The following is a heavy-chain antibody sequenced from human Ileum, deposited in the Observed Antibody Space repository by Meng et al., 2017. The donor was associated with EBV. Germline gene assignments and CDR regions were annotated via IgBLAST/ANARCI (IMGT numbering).Heavy chain of an antibody. V-gene: IGHV3-15*01. J-gene: IGHJ4*02. CDR1: GFTFSNAW. Sequence: VQRGGAGGGLVKPGGSLRLSCAASGFTFSNAWMTWVRQAPGKGLEWVGRIKSTTDGGTTDYAAPVKGRFTISRDDSKNTLFLQMDSLKTEDTAVYYCEGWRYWGQGTLVTVSS. CDR2: IKSTTDGGTT. D-gene: IGHD2-15*01. CDR3: EGWRY.